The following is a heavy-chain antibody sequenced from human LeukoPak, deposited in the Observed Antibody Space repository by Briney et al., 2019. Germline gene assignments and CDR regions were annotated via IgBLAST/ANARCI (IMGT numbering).Heavy chain of an antibody. CDR2: INPNSGGA. CDR3: ARDLRGRECFDY. V-gene: IGHV1-2*06. Sequence: ASVKVSCKASGYTFSGYYMHWVRQAPGQGLEWMGRINPNSGGANYAQKFQGRVTMTRDTSISTAYMELSRLRSDDTAVYYCARDLRGRECFDYWGQGTLVTVSS. J-gene: IGHJ4*02. D-gene: IGHD3-10*01. CDR1: GYTFSGYY.